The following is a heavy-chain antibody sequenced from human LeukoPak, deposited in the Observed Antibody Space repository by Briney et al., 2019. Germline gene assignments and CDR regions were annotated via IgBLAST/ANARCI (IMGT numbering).Heavy chain of an antibody. CDR2: IRLADSDT. J-gene: IGHJ4*02. Sequence: GESLKISCKGSGFDFSSSSIGWVRQMPGKGLEWMTIIRLADSDTRYSSSFRGQVTISADKSISTAYLQWSSLKASDTAMYYCARQGGSGLFDFWGQGTLVTVSS. CDR1: GFDFSSSS. CDR3: ARQGGSGLFDF. D-gene: IGHD3-10*01. V-gene: IGHV5-51*01.